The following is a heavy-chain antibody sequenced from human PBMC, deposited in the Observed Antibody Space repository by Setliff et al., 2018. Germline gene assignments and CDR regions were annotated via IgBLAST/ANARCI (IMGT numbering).Heavy chain of an antibody. CDR1: GGTFSSYT. CDR3: ARSPYDSSGYFNY. D-gene: IGHD3-22*01. J-gene: IGHJ4*02. CDR2: SIPVFGTA. Sequence: SVKVSCKASGGTFSSYTISWVRQATGQGLEWMGRSIPVFGTANYAQKFQGRVTITRDTSASTAYMELSSLTSEDTAVYYCARSPYDSSGYFNYWGQGTLVTVSS. V-gene: IGHV1-69*08.